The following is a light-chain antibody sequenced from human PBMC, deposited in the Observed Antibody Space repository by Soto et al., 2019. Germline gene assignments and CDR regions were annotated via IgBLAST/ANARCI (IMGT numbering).Light chain of an antibody. CDR1: QSVSSN. CDR3: QQYNNWPRT. CDR2: GAS. V-gene: IGKV3-15*01. Sequence: EIVMTQSPATLSVSPGERATLSCRASQSVSSNLAWYQQKPGQAPRLLIYGASTRATGIPARFSGIGSGTVFTLTLSSLQSEDFAVYYCQQYNNWPRTFGQGTKVEIK. J-gene: IGKJ1*01.